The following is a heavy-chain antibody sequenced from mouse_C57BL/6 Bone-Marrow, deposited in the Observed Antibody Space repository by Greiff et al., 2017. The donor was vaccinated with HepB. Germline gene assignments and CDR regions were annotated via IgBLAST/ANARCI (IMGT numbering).Heavy chain of an antibody. CDR3: ARYDCSNWYFDV. D-gene: IGHD2-3*01. CDR2: IYPGSGNT. Sequence: QVQLQQSGAELVRPGASVKLSCKASGYTFTDYYINWVKQRPGQGLEWIARIYPGSGNTYYNEKFKGKATLTAEKSSSTAYMQLSSLTSEDSAVYFCARYDCSNWYFDVWGTGTTVTVSS. CDR1: GYTFTDYY. J-gene: IGHJ1*03. V-gene: IGHV1-76*01.